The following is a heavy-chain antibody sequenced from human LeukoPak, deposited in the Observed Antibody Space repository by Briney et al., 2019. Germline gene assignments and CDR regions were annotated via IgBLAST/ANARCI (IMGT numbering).Heavy chain of an antibody. CDR1: GFTFSYYA. V-gene: IGHV3-11*01. CDR2: ISSSGSTI. J-gene: IGHJ6*02. D-gene: IGHD2-15*01. Sequence: GGSLRLSCAASGFTFSYYAMSWVRQAPGKGLEWVSYISSSGSTIYYADSVKGRFTISRDNAKNSLYLQMNSLRAEDTAVYYCARRLCSGGSCYSDYYYGMDVWGQGTTVTVSS. CDR3: ARRLCSGGSCYSDYYYGMDV.